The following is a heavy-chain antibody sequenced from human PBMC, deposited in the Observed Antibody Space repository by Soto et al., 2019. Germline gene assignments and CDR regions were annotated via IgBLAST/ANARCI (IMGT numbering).Heavy chain of an antibody. CDR1: GFTFDDHG. CDR2: INWNGGGT. V-gene: IGHV3-20*04. Sequence: GGSLRLSCAASGFTFDDHGMSWVRQAPGKGLEWVSGINWNGGGTDYADSVKGRFTISRDNAKNSLYLQMNSLRAEDTAFYYCARNFDSSGGSCYSPNRHWFDPWGQGTLVTVSS. CDR3: ARNFDSSGGSCYSPNRHWFDP. J-gene: IGHJ5*02. D-gene: IGHD2-15*01.